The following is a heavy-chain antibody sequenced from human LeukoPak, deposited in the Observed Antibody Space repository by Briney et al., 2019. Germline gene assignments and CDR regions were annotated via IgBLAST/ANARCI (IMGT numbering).Heavy chain of an antibody. CDR3: AKVAEMDTILGKFDN. Sequence: QTGGSLRLSCAASRFTFSSYAMSWVRQAPGKGLEWVSAISGNGARTYYADSVKGRFTISRDNSKNTLYLQMNSLRAEDTAVYYCAKVAEMDTILGKFDNWGQGTLVTVSS. J-gene: IGHJ5*02. V-gene: IGHV3-23*01. D-gene: IGHD5-24*01. CDR1: RFTFSSYA. CDR2: ISGNGART.